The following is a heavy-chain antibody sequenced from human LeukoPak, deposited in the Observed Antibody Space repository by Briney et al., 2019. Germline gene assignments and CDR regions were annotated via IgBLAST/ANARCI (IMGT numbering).Heavy chain of an antibody. CDR1: GGSISSGDYY. J-gene: IGHJ3*02. CDR3: AREYYYDSSGYHHDAFDI. CDR2: IYYGGST. V-gene: IGHV4-30-4*01. Sequence: SETLSLTCTVSGGSISSGDYYWSWIRQPPGKGLEWIGYIYYGGSTYYNPSLKSRVTISVDTSKNQFSLELSSVTAADTAVYYCAREYYYDSSGYHHDAFDIWGQGTMVTVSS. D-gene: IGHD3-22*01.